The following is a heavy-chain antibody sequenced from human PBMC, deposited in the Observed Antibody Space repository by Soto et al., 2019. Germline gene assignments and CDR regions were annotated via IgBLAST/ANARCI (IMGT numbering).Heavy chain of an antibody. D-gene: IGHD2-21*02. Sequence: EVRLVESEGGLVQPGGSLSLSCAASGFTFSYYWMHWVRQAPGQGLLWVSRIHSDGSSTTYADSVKGRFTISRDNAKNTVPLQTHSLRAEATGVYFCARGDRGAFDLWGQGTMVTVSS. V-gene: IGHV3-74*01. J-gene: IGHJ3*01. CDR2: IHSDGSST. CDR3: ARGDRGAFDL. CDR1: GFTFSYYW.